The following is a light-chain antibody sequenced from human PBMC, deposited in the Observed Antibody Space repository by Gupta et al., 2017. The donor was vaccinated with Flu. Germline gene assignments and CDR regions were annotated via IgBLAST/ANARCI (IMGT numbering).Light chain of an antibody. CDR1: QSISSY. J-gene: IGKJ1*01. V-gene: IGKV1-39*01. CDR2: AAS. CDR3: QQSYSTPRT. Sequence: DIQMTQSPSSLSASVGDRVTITCRASQSISSYLNWYQQKPGKAPKLLIYAASSLQSGVPSRFSGSGSVTDFTLTISSLQPEDFATYYCQQSYSTPRTFGQGTKVEI.